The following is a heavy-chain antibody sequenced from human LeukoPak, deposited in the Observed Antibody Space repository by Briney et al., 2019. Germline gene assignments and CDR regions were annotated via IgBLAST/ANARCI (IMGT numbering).Heavy chain of an antibody. D-gene: IGHD5-12*01. CDR3: AKDSATITGSYSYNWFDF. CDR2: ISGDGGST. V-gene: IGHV3-43*02. J-gene: IGHJ5*01. CDR1: GFTFKDYA. Sequence: GGSLRLSCTASGFTFKDYAMHWVRQGPGKGLQWVSLISGDGGSTFYADSVRGRFTISRDNSKNSLYLQMSGLRTEDIAIYYCAKDSATITGSYSYNWFDFWGQGNLVTVSS.